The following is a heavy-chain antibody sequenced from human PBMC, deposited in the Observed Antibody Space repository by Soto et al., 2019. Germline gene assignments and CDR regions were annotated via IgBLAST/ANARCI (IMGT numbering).Heavy chain of an antibody. CDR2: IIPIFGTA. V-gene: IGHV1-69*13. J-gene: IGHJ4*02. CDR1: GCTFSSYA. D-gene: IGHD3-10*01. CDR3: ARDVGEGGFEY. Sequence: SVKVSCKASGCTFSSYAISWVRQAPGQGLEWMGGIIPIFGTANYAQKFQGRVTITADESTSTAYMELSSLRSEDTAVYYCARDVGEGGFEYWGQGTLVNVSS.